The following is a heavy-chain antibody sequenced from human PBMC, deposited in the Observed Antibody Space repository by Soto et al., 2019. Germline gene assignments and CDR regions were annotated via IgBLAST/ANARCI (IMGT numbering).Heavy chain of an antibody. CDR2: INHSGST. J-gene: IGHJ5*02. V-gene: IGHV4-34*01. CDR3: ARGFGSSGYYFSWFGP. Sequence: XASLALACAVCGGCFSGYYWSWIGQPPGKGLEWIGEINHSGSTNYNPSLKSRVTISVDTSKNQFSLKLSSATAADTAVYYCARGFGSSGYYFSWFGPWGPRTLVTVSS. D-gene: IGHD3-22*01. CDR1: GGCFSGYY.